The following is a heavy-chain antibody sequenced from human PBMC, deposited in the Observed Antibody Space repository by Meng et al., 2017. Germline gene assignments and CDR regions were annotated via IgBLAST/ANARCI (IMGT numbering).Heavy chain of an antibody. D-gene: IGHD3-16*01. CDR3: ARTRGNAFDI. CDR1: GGSISSSSYY. J-gene: IGHJ3*02. V-gene: IGHV4-39*07. CDR2: IYYSGST. Sequence: QLPLPESGPGLVKPSEPLSLPCTVSGGSISSSSYYWGWIRQPPGKGLEWIGSIYYSGSTYYNPSLKSRVTISVDTSKNQFSLKLSSVTAADTAVYYCARTRGNAFDIWGQGTMVTVSS.